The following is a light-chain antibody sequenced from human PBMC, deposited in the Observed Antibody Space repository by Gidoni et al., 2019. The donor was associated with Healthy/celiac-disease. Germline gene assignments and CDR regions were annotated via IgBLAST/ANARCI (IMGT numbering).Light chain of an antibody. J-gene: IGKJ3*01. V-gene: IGKV1-5*03. Sequence: DIQMTQSPSTLSASVVDRVTITCRASQSISSWLAWYQQKPGKAPKLLIYKASSLESGVPSRFSGSGSGTEFTLTISSLQPDDFATYYCQQYNSYPLTFGPXTKVDIK. CDR2: KAS. CDR1: QSISSW. CDR3: QQYNSYPLT.